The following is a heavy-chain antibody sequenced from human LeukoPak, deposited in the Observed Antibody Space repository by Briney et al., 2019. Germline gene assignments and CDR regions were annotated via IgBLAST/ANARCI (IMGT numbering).Heavy chain of an antibody. V-gene: IGHV3-23*01. CDR2: ISGSGEST. J-gene: IGHJ1*01. Sequence: SGGSLRLSCAASGFTFRSYTMSWVRQAPGKGLEWVSSISGSGESTYYADSVKGRFTISRDNSKNTLYLQMNSLRAEDTAVYYCAKQDWTEVEYFQHWGQGTLVTVSS. D-gene: IGHD1-1*01. CDR1: GFTFRSYT. CDR3: AKQDWTEVEYFQH.